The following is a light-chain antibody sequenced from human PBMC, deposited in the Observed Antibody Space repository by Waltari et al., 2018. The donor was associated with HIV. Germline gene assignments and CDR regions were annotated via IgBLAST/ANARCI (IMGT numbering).Light chain of an antibody. J-gene: IGLJ2*01. CDR2: QDS. V-gene: IGLV3-1*01. CDR3: QAWDSSTVV. CDR1: KLGDKY. Sequence: SYELTQPPSVSVSPGQTASITCSGDKLGDKYACWYQQEPGQSPVLVIYQDSKRPSGTPERFSGSNSGNTATLTISGTQAMDEADYYCQAWDSSTVVFGGGTKLTVL.